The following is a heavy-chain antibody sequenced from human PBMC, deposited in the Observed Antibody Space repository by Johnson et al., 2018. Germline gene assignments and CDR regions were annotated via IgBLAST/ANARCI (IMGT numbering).Heavy chain of an antibody. J-gene: IGHJ1*01. CDR3: ARDIAVEAENFQH. D-gene: IGHD6-19*01. CDR2: ISGSGGST. Sequence: VQLVQSGGGVGQPGRSLRLSCAASGFTFSSYAMSWVRQAPGKGLEWVSAISGSGGSTYYADSVKGRFTISRDNSKNTLWLQMNSLRAEDTAVYYCARDIAVEAENFQHWGQGTLVTVSS. CDR1: GFTFSSYA. V-gene: IGHV3-23*04.